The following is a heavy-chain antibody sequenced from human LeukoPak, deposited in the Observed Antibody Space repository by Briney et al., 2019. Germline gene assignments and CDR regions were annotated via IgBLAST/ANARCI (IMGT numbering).Heavy chain of an antibody. CDR2: IYYSGNT. CDR1: GGSISSNSYY. J-gene: IGHJ6*03. CDR3: SRLSYYNYYMDV. V-gene: IGHV4-39*01. Sequence: TSETLSLTCTVPGGSISSNSYYWAWIRQPPGTGLEWIGTIYYSGNTYYNPSLKSRVTISIDTSKNQFSLKLSSVTAADTAVYYSSRLSYYNYYMDVWGKGTTVTVSS.